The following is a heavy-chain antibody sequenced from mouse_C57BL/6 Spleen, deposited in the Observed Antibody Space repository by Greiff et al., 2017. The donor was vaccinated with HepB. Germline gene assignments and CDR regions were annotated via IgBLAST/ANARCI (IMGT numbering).Heavy chain of an antibody. CDR1: GFTFSDYG. Sequence: DVKLVESGGGLVKPGGSLKLSCAASGFTFSDYGMHWVRQAPEKGLEWVAYISSGSSTIYYADTVKGRFTISRDNAKNTLFLQMTSLRYEDTAMYYCARSDGYYKDYWGQGTTLTVSS. CDR3: ARSDGYYKDY. J-gene: IGHJ2*01. V-gene: IGHV5-17*01. CDR2: ISSGSSTI. D-gene: IGHD2-3*01.